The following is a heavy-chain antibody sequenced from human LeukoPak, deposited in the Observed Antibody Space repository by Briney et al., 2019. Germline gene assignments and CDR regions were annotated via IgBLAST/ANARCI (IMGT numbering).Heavy chain of an antibody. D-gene: IGHD2-2*01. V-gene: IGHV1-2*02. CDR1: GYTFTGYY. J-gene: IGHJ1*01. CDR2: INPNSGGT. Sequence: EASVKVSCKASGYTFTGYYMHWVRQAPGQGLELMGWINPNSGGTNYAQKFQGRVAMTRDTSISTAYMELSRLRSDDTAVYYCARGYCSSTSCPYFQHWGQGTLVTVSS. CDR3: ARGYCSSTSCPYFQH.